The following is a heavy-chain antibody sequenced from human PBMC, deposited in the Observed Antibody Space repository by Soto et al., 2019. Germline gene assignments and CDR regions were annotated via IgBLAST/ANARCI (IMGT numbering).Heavy chain of an antibody. J-gene: IGHJ4*02. CDR3: ARDGTEYYGEYYDY. V-gene: IGHV1-69*13. CDR2: IIPIFGTA. D-gene: IGHD4-17*01. Sequence: SVKVSCKASGGTFSSYAISWVRQAPGQGLEWMGGIIPIFGTANYAQKFQGRVTITADESTSTAYMELSSLRSEDTAVYYCARDGTEYYGEYYDYWGQGIPVPVSS. CDR1: GGTFSSYA.